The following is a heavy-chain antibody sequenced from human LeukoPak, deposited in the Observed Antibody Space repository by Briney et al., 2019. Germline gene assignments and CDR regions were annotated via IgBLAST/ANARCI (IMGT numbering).Heavy chain of an antibody. J-gene: IGHJ4*02. CDR3: ARPLYYDSSGYYSVKRIQFDY. CDR2: ISSSSSYI. CDR1: GFTFSSYS. V-gene: IGHV3-21*01. D-gene: IGHD3-22*01. Sequence: GGSLRLSCAASGFTFSSYSMNWVRQAPGKGLEWVSSISSSSSYIYYADSVKGRFTISRDNAKNSLYLQMNSLRAEDTAVYYCARPLYYDSSGYYSVKRIQFDYWGQGTLVTVSS.